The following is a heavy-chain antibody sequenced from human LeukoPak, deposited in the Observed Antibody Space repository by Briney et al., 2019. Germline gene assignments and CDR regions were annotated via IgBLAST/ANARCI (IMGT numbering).Heavy chain of an antibody. CDR1: GFTFSSYS. Sequence: GGSLILSCAASGFTFSSYSMNWVRQAPGKGLEWVSSISSSSSYIYYADSVKGRFTISRDNAKNSLYLQMNSLRAEDTAVYYCAREGYDSSGYLNYWGQGTLVTVSS. CDR2: ISSSSSYI. CDR3: AREGYDSSGYLNY. V-gene: IGHV3-21*01. J-gene: IGHJ4*02. D-gene: IGHD3-22*01.